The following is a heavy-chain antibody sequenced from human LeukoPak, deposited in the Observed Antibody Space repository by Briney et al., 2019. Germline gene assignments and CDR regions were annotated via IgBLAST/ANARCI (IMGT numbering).Heavy chain of an antibody. Sequence: GGSLRLSCAASGFTFSSYWMSWVRQAPGKGLEWVANIKQGGSEKYYVDSVKGRFTISRDNAKNSLYLQMNSLRAEDTAVYYCARDAPRGYSGSTDYWGQGTLVTVSS. CDR1: GFTFSSYW. J-gene: IGHJ4*02. V-gene: IGHV3-7*01. D-gene: IGHD5-12*01. CDR2: IKQGGSEK. CDR3: ARDAPRGYSGSTDY.